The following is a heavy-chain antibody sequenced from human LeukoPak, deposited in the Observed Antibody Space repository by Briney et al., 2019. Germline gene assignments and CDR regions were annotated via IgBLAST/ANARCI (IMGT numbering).Heavy chain of an antibody. CDR1: GFTFSSYS. D-gene: IGHD3-22*01. V-gene: IGHV3-21*01. CDR2: ISSSSSYI. Sequence: GGSLRLSCAASGFTFSSYSMNWVRQAPGKGLEWVSSISSSSSYIYYADSVKGRFTISRDNAKNSLYLQMNSLRAEDAAVYYCARANDYYDSSGYYYPDYWGQGTLVTVSS. J-gene: IGHJ4*02. CDR3: ARANDYYDSSGYYYPDY.